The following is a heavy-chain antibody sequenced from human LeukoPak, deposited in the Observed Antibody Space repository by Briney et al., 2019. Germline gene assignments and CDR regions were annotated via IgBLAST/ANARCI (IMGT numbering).Heavy chain of an antibody. CDR2: IYYSGST. CDR1: GGSISSYY. Sequence: PSETLSLTCTVSGGSISSYYWSWIRQPPGKGLEWIGDIYYSGSTNYNPSLKSRVTISVDTSKNQFSLKLSSVTAADTAVYYCARDGGYCSSTSCYGIWGQGTMVTVSS. CDR3: ARDGGYCSSTSCYGI. D-gene: IGHD2-2*01. V-gene: IGHV4-59*01. J-gene: IGHJ3*02.